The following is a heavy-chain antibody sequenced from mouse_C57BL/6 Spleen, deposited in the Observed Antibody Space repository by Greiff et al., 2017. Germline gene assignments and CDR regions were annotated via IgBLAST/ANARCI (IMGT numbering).Heavy chain of an antibody. CDR3: ARGRDYDGYFDY. V-gene: IGHV1-26*01. D-gene: IGHD2-4*01. CDR2: INPNNGGT. Sequence: EVQLQQSGPELVKPGASVKISCKASGYTFTDYYMNWVKQSHGKSLEWIGDINPNNGGTSYNQKFKGKATLTVDKSSSTAYMELRSLTSEDSAVYYCARGRDYDGYFDYWGQGTTLTVSS. CDR1: GYTFTDYY. J-gene: IGHJ2*01.